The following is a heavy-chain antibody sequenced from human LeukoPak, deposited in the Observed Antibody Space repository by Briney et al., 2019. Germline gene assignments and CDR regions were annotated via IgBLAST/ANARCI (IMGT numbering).Heavy chain of an antibody. V-gene: IGHV3-21*01. Sequence: PGGSLRLSCAASGFTFSSYTMNWVRQAPGKGLEWVSSISSSGNCIYYADSLKGRFTISRDNAKNSLYLQMNSLRAEDTAVYYCARDSDSDYWGQGTLVTVSS. CDR1: GFTFSSYT. CDR3: ARDSDSDY. J-gene: IGHJ4*02. CDR2: ISSSGNCI.